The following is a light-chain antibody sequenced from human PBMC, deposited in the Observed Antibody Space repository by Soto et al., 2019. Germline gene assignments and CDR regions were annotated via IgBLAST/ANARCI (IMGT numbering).Light chain of an antibody. CDR2: AAS. CDR1: QSISSY. J-gene: IGKJ1*01. Sequence: DIQMTPSPSSLSASVGDRVTITCRASQSISSYLHWYQQKPGKAPKLLIYAASSLQSGVPSRFSGSGSGTDFTLTISSLQPEDFATYYCQQSYSTPRTFGQGTKVEI. V-gene: IGKV1-39*01. CDR3: QQSYSTPRT.